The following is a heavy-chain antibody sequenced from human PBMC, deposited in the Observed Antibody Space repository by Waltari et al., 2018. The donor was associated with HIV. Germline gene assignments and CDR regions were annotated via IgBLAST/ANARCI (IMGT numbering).Heavy chain of an antibody. CDR3: ATDGVWGSYRYVGGYFDY. J-gene: IGHJ4*02. CDR2: IKQEGSEQ. V-gene: IGHV3-7*01. Sequence: EVQLVESGGGLVHPGGSLRLSCAASGFTFSEYWMTWVRQAPGKGVEWVDNIKQEGSEQDYVDSVRCRFTNSRDNAKNALYLQMNGLRAEDTAVYYCATDGVWGSYRYVGGYFDYWGQGTLVTVSS. CDR1: GFTFSEYW. D-gene: IGHD3-16*02.